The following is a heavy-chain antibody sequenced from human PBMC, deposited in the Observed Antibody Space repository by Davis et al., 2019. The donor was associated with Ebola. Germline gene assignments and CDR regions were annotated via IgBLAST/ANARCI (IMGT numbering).Heavy chain of an antibody. CDR1: GFTFSNYP. CDR3: TRDILGIAGY. J-gene: IGHJ4*02. Sequence: PGGSLRLSCAASGFTFSNYPMHWVRQAPGKGLEWVSFVSYDGSNEYYADSVKGRFTMSRDNSKNTLYLQMNSLRPDDTAVYFCTRDILGIAGYWGQGTLVTVSS. CDR2: VSYDGSNE. D-gene: IGHD2-21*01. V-gene: IGHV3-30-3*01.